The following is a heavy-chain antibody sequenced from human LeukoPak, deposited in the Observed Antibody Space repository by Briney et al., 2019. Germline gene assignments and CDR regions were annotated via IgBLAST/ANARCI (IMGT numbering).Heavy chain of an antibody. CDR2: ISSSGVHT. V-gene: IGHV3-21*04. D-gene: IGHD2-21*01. Sequence: GRSLRLSCAASGFTFSSYAMHWVRQAPGKGLEWVSYISSSGVHTEYGDSVKGRFTISRDNGKNSVYLQMNSLRADDTAVYYCARQDLWQHCDSWGQGALVTVSS. CDR1: GFTFSSYA. J-gene: IGHJ4*02. CDR3: ARQDLWQHCDS.